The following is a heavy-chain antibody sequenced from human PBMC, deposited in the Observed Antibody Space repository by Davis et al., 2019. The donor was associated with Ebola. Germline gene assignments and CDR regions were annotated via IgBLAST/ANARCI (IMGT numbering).Heavy chain of an antibody. V-gene: IGHV3-NL1*01. CDR2: IYSGDTT. Sequence: GESLKISCAASGFTFSSYGMHWVRQAPGKGLEWVSVIYSGDTTYYADSVKGRFTISRDNAKNSLYLQMNSLRDEDTAVYYCARSMIVVPIGWFDPWGQGTLVTVSS. CDR3: ARSMIVVPIGWFDP. J-gene: IGHJ5*02. D-gene: IGHD3-22*01. CDR1: GFTFSSYG.